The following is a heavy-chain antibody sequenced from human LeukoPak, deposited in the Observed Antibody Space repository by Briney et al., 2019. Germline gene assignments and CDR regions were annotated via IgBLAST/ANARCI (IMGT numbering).Heavy chain of an antibody. CDR3: AKVRGAGVFDI. V-gene: IGHV4-30-2*01. CDR1: GGSISSGGYS. CDR2: IYHSGST. Sequence: PSQTLSLTCAVSGGSISSGGYSWSWSRQPPGRGLEWIGYIYHSGSTYYNPSLKSRVTISVDRSKNQFSLKLSSVTAADTAVYYCAKVRGAGVFDIWGQGTMVTVSS. D-gene: IGHD3-10*01. J-gene: IGHJ3*02.